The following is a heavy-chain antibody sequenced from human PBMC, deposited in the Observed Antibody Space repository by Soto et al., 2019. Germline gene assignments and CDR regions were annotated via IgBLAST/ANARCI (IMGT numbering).Heavy chain of an antibody. CDR2: IYPGDSDT. CDR1: GYSFTSYW. D-gene: IGHD6-19*01. J-gene: IGHJ3*02. CDR3: ASSVGSLLEVAGHAFDI. Sequence: PGESLKISCKGSGYSFTSYWIGWVRQMPGKGLEWMGIIYPGDSDTRYSPSFQGQVTISADKSISTAYLQWSSLKASDTAMYYCASSVGSLLEVAGHAFDIWGQGTMVTFSS. V-gene: IGHV5-51*01.